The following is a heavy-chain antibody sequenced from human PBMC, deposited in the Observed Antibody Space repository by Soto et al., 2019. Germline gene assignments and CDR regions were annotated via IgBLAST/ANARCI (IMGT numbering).Heavy chain of an antibody. Sequence: QVQLVQSGAEMKKPGSSVKVSCQSSGGTFNTYAMNWVRQAPGQGPEWMGDISPMFGAANYAPKFQGRVTITADESTGTSYMQSSSLTSEDTALYFCAREVQVHTPAFVYWGQGTLVTGSS. CDR2: ISPMFGAA. CDR1: GGTFNTYA. V-gene: IGHV1-69*19. CDR3: AREVQVHTPAFVY. D-gene: IGHD3-10*01. J-gene: IGHJ4*02.